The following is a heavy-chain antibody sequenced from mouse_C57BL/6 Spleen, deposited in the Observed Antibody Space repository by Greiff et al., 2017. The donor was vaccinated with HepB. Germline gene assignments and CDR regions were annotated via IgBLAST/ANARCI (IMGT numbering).Heavy chain of an antibody. CDR2: IWSGGST. Sequence: VKVVESGPGLVQPSQSLSITCTVSGFSLTSYGVHWVRQSPGKGLEWLGVIWSGGSTDYNAAFISRLSISKDNSKSQVFFKMNSLQADDTAIYYCARDYGNYEFAYWGQGTLVTVSA. V-gene: IGHV2-2*01. CDR1: GFSLTSYG. CDR3: ARDYGNYEFAY. D-gene: IGHD2-1*01. J-gene: IGHJ3*01.